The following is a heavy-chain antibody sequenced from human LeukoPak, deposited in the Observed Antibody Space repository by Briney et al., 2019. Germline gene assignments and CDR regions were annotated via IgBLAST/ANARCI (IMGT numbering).Heavy chain of an antibody. Sequence: ASVKVSCKASGYTFTGYYMHWVRQAPGQGLEWMGWINPNSGGTNYAQKLQGRVTMTTDTSTSTAYMELRSLRSDDTAVYYCARPNYDILTGYYYYYGMDVWGQGTTVTVSS. V-gene: IGHV1-2*02. D-gene: IGHD3-9*01. CDR3: ARPNYDILTGYYYYYGMDV. CDR1: GYTFTGYY. J-gene: IGHJ6*02. CDR2: INPNSGGT.